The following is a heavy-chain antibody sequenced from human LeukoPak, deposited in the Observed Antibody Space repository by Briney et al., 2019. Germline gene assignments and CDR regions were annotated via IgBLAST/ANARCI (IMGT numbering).Heavy chain of an antibody. CDR1: GFTFSSYW. J-gene: IGHJ4*02. Sequence: GGSLRLSCAASGFTFSSYWMSWVRQAPGKGLEWISYIGGSDTNVHYADSVKGRFTISCDSAKNSLFLQMNSLRVEDTAVYYCARDHKWAFDYWGQGALVTVSS. V-gene: IGHV3-48*01. D-gene: IGHD1-26*01. CDR2: IGGSDTNV. CDR3: ARDHKWAFDY.